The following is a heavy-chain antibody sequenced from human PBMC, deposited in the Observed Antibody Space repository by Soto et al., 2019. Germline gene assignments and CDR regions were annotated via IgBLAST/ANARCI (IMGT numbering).Heavy chain of an antibody. J-gene: IGHJ4*02. Sequence: GESLKISCKGSGYNFSRNWIGWVRQMPGKGLEWMGIIYPGDSDTRYSPSFQGQVTISADKSINTAYLQWSSLKASDTAIYYCARPFGDTAMVMDYWGQGTQVTVSS. CDR1: GYNFSRNW. CDR2: IYPGDSDT. CDR3: ARPFGDTAMVMDY. V-gene: IGHV5-51*01. D-gene: IGHD5-18*01.